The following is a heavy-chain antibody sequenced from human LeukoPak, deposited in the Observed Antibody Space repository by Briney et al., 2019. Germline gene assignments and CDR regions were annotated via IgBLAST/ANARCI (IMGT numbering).Heavy chain of an antibody. CDR3: AKDLGDYGDSGKDY. D-gene: IGHD4-17*01. Sequence: GGSLRLSCAASGFTFDDYAMHWVRQAPGRGLEWVSLINADGGSTYYAVSVKGRFTISRDNSKNSLFLQMNSLGTEDTALYYCAKDLGDYGDSGKDYWGQGTLVTVSS. V-gene: IGHV3-43*02. CDR2: INADGGST. CDR1: GFTFDDYA. J-gene: IGHJ4*02.